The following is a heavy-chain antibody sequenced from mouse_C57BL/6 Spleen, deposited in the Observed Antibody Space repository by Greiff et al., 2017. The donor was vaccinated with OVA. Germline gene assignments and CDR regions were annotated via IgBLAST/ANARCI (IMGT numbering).Heavy chain of an antibody. Sequence: AQLQQSGAELVRPGASVKLSCTASGFNIKDDYMHWVKQRPEQGLEWIGWIDPENGDTEYASKFQGKATITADTSSNTAYLQLSSLTSEDTAVYYCTKGYGNYFDYWGQGTTLTVSS. CDR1: GFNIKDDY. J-gene: IGHJ2*01. CDR2: IDPENGDT. D-gene: IGHD2-1*01. CDR3: TKGYGNYFDY. V-gene: IGHV14-4*01.